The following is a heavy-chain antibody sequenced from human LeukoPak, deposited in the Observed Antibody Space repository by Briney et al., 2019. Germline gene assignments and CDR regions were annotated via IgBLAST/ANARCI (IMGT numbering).Heavy chain of an antibody. V-gene: IGHV3-23*01. Sequence: GGSLRLSCTASVFAFSNYEMTWVRQAPGKGLDWVSNIGGSGANTYYADSVKGRFTISRDNSKNTLYLQMNSLRVEDTAVYYCAKEYYYYYGMDVWGQGTTVTVSS. CDR2: IGGSGANT. J-gene: IGHJ6*02. CDR3: AKEYYYYYGMDV. CDR1: VFAFSNYE.